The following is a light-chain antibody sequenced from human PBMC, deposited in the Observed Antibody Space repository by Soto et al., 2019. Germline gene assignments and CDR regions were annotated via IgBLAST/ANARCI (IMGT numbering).Light chain of an antibody. CDR1: QSISSY. CDR3: QQSYSTRWT. J-gene: IGKJ1*01. V-gene: IGKV1-39*01. Sequence: DIQMSQSPSSLSASVGDRVTITCPASQSISSYLNWYQQKPGKAPKLLIYAASSLQSGVPSRFSGSGSGTEFTLTISSLHPEEFATYYCQQSYSTRWTFGQGTKVEI. CDR2: AAS.